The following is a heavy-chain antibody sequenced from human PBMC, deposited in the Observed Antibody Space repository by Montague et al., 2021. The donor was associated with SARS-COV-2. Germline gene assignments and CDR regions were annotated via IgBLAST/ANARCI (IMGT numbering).Heavy chain of an antibody. CDR2: LSYSGRP. CDR3: AGRMPQYTSGWYFDQ. V-gene: IGHV4-59*08. CDR1: GGSFSDYA. D-gene: IGHD6-19*01. Sequence: SETLSLTCAFAGGSFSDYAWSWIRQPPGKRLEWIGYLSYSGRPNYNPSLESRVSISVDTSKNQFSLRLRSVIAADTAVYYCAGRMPQYTSGWYFDQWGQGTLVAVSS. J-gene: IGHJ4*02.